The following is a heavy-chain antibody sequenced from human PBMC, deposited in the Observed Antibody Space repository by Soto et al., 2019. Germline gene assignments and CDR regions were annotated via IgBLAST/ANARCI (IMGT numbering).Heavy chain of an antibody. CDR2: ISGSGGST. CDR1: GFTFSSYA. D-gene: IGHD6-19*01. V-gene: IGHV3-23*01. J-gene: IGHJ4*02. CDR3: AKDVRRGSSSGY. Sequence: AGSLRLSSAASGFTFSSYAMSWVRQAPGKGLEWVSAISGSGGSTYYADSVKGRFTISRDNSKNTLYLQMNSLRAEDTAVYYCAKDVRRGSSSGYWGQGTLVTVSS.